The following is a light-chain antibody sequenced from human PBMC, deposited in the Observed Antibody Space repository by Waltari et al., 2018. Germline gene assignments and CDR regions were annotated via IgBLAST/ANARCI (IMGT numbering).Light chain of an antibody. J-gene: IGLJ2*01. V-gene: IGLV3-25*03. CDR2: KDS. CDR1: ALPDQY. CDR3: QSADSSGTL. Sequence: SSELTQSPSVSVSPGQTARITCSGDALPDQYAFWYQQKPGQAPVLVIYKDSERPPGIPERFSGSRSGTIVTLTISGVQAEDEADYYCQSADSSGTLFGGGTRLTVL.